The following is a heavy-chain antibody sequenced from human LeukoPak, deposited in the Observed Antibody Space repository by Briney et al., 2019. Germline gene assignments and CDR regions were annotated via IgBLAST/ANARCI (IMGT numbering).Heavy chain of an antibody. D-gene: IGHD2-8*01. J-gene: IGHJ4*02. V-gene: IGHV3-48*04. CDR2: ISTSSNTI. CDR1: GFTFSSSS. CDR3: AKGRYCTNGVCLYYFDY. Sequence: GGSLRLSCAASGFTFSSSSMNWVRQAPGKGLEWVSYISTSSNTIYYADSVKGRFTVSRDNAKNSLYLQMNSLRAEDTAVYYCAKGRYCTNGVCLYYFDYWGQGTLVTVSS.